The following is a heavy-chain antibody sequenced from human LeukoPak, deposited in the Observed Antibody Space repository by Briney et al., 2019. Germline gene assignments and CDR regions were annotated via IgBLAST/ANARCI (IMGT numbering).Heavy chain of an antibody. CDR2: ISGSGAGT. CDR1: GFTFSSYA. CDR3: ANSNWFDP. Sequence: GGSLRLSCAASGFTFSSYAMSWVRQAPGKGLEWVLSISGSGAGTKYADSVKGRFNISRDNPKNTLYLQMNSLRAEDTAVYYCANSNWFDPWGQGTLVTVSS. V-gene: IGHV3-23*01. J-gene: IGHJ5*02.